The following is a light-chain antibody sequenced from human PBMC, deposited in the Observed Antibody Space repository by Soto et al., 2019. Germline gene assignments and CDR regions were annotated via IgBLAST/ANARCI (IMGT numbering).Light chain of an antibody. CDR2: GAS. Sequence: EIVLTQSPGTLSLSPGEGATLSCRASQTVTSSFLGWYQQKPGQAPGLLIYGASTRATGIPDRFSGSGSGTDFTLTISRLEPEDFAVYYCHHYGNSVYTFGQGTKVEIK. V-gene: IGKV3-20*01. CDR3: HHYGNSVYT. J-gene: IGKJ2*01. CDR1: QTVTSSF.